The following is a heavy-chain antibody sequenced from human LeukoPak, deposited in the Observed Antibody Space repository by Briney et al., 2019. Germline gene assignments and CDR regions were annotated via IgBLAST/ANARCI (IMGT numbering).Heavy chain of an antibody. D-gene: IGHD3-22*01. Sequence: EASVKVSCKASGGTFSSYAISWVRQAPGQGLEWMGGIIPIFGTANYAQKFQGRVTITADESTSTAYMELSSLRSEDTAVYYCASYSGYSTPFRYWGGGTLVTVST. J-gene: IGHJ4*02. CDR1: GGTFSSYA. CDR3: ASYSGYSTPFRY. CDR2: IIPIFGTA. V-gene: IGHV1-69*13.